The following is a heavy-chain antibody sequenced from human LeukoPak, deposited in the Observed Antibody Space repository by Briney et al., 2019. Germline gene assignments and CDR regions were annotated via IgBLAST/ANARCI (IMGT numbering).Heavy chain of an antibody. CDR1: GFTFSSYA. V-gene: IGHV1-69*05. D-gene: IGHD1-26*01. CDR2: IIPIFGTT. J-gene: IGHJ4*02. CDR3: ARAFPQIVN. Sequence: PGGSLRLSCAASGFTFSSYAISWVRQAPGQGLEWMGRIIPIFGTTNYAQKFQGRVTITTDESTSTAYMELSSLRSEDTAVYYCARAFPQIVNWGQGTLVTVSS.